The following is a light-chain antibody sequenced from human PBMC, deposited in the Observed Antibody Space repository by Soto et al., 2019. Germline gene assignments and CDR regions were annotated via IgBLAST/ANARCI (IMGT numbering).Light chain of an antibody. CDR3: LQYNTYPWT. CDR1: QSLRTW. V-gene: IGKV1-5*03. Sequence: DIQMTQSPSTLSASIGDRVTITCRASQSLRTWLAWFQQKPGEAPKVLIYKVSYLESGVPPRFDGSGSETEFTLTINGLQPDDLATYYCLQYNTYPWTFGQGTKVEIK. J-gene: IGKJ1*01. CDR2: KVS.